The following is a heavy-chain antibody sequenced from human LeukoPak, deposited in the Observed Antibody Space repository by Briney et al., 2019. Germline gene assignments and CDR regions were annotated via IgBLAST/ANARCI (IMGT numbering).Heavy chain of an antibody. CDR2: IYHSGST. CDR1: GYSISSGYY. CDR3: ARAPKEPGIAAGGTCHFDY. J-gene: IGHJ4*02. Sequence: SETLSLTCTVSGYSISSGYYWGWIRQPPGKGLEWIGSIYHSGSTYYNPSLKSRVTISVDTSKNQFSLKLSSVTAADTAVYYCARAPKEPGIAAGGTCHFDYWGQGTLVTVPS. V-gene: IGHV4-38-2*02. D-gene: IGHD6-13*01.